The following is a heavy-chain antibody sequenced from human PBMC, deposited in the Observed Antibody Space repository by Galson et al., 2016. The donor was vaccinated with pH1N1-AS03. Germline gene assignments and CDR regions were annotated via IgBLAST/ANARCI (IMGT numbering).Heavy chain of an antibody. V-gene: IGHV1-69*08. CDR2: LTPIFGTT. J-gene: IGHJ4*02. D-gene: IGHD3-16*01. Sequence: SVKVSCKASGGTFSTYSISWVRQAPGQGLEWMGSLTPIFGTTSYAPKFQDRVTLTADKATNTAYMEVASLESDDTAFYFGVMRDNKMIRLAPGVKFDYWGQGTLVSVSS. CDR3: VMRDNKMIRLAPGVKFDY. CDR1: GGTFSTYS.